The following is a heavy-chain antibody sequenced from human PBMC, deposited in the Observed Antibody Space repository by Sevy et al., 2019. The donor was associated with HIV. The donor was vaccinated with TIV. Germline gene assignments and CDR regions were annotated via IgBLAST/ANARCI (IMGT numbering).Heavy chain of an antibody. D-gene: IGHD3-10*01. CDR3: ARDGTFIWFGELLSY. CDR1: GYTFTSYG. J-gene: IGHJ4*02. V-gene: IGHV1-18*01. CDR2: ISAYNGNT. Sequence: ASLKVSCKASGYTFTSYGISWVRQAPGQGLEWMGWISAYNGNTNYAQKLQGRVTMTTDTSTSTAYMELRSLRSDDTAVYYCARDGTFIWFGELLSYWGQGTLVTVSS.